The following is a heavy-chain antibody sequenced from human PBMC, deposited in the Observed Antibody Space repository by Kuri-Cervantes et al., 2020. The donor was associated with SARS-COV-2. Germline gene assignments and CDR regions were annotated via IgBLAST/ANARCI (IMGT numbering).Heavy chain of an antibody. V-gene: IGHV3-21*01. CDR1: GFTFSSYS. CDR2: ISSSSYI. J-gene: IGHJ4*02. D-gene: IGHD3-16*01. Sequence: AGSLRLTCAASGFTFSSYSMNWVRQAPGKGLEWVSSISSSSYIYYADSVKGRFTISRDNAKNSLYLQMNSLRAEDTAVYYCARVGLGGDFDYWGQGTLVTVSS. CDR3: ARVGLGGDFDY.